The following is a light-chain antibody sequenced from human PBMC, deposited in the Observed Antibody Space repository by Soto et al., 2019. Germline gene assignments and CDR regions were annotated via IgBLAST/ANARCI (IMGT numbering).Light chain of an antibody. CDR1: RSVSNNY. CDR2: GAS. Sequence: EIVLTQSPGTLSLSPGERATLSCRASRSVSNNYLAWYQQKPGQAPRLLIYGASSRATGISDRFSGSGSGTDFTLTISRLEPEDFAVYYYQQYVTSRTFGQGTKVEIK. V-gene: IGKV3-20*01. J-gene: IGKJ1*01. CDR3: QQYVTSRT.